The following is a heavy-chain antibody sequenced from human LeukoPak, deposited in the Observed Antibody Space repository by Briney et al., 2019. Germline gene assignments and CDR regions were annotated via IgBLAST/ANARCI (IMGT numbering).Heavy chain of an antibody. CDR2: IIPIFGTA. CDR3: AKAAIAVAGQANSPVDY. Sequence: GASVKVSCKASGGTFSSYAISWVRQAPGQGLEWMGGIIPIFGTANYAQKFQGRVTMTMDMSTSTVYMELSSLRAEDTALYYCAKAAIAVAGQANSPVDYWGQGTLVTVSS. D-gene: IGHD6-19*01. V-gene: IGHV1-69*05. J-gene: IGHJ4*02. CDR1: GGTFSSYA.